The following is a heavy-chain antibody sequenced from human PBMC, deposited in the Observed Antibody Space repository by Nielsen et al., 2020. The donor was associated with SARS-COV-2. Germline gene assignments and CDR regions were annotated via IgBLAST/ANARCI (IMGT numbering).Heavy chain of an antibody. CDR2: ISGDSSNT. Sequence: GESLKISCAASGVTLDDYAMHWVRQAPGKGLEWITLISGDSSNTDYAESVRGRFLISRDNSKNSLYLQMNSLRAEDTALYYCAKDMGFASGSSAFDYWGQGALVTVSP. J-gene: IGHJ4*02. CDR3: AKDMGFASGSSAFDY. CDR1: GVTLDDYA. V-gene: IGHV3-43*02. D-gene: IGHD3-10*01.